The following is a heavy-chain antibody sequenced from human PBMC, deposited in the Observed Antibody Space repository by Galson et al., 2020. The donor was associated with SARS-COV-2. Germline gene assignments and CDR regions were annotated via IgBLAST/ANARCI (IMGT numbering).Heavy chain of an antibody. CDR1: GGTFSSYA. CDR3: ARPSGPRPAMVTFYYYGMDV. J-gene: IGHJ6*02. CDR2: IIPIFGTA. Sequence: SVKVSCKASGGTFSSYAISWVRQAPGQGLEWMGGIIPIFGTANYAQKFQGRVTITADESTSTAYMELSSLRSEDTAVYYCARPSGPRPAMVTFYYYGMDVWGQGTTVTVSS. D-gene: IGHD3-16*01. V-gene: IGHV1-69*13.